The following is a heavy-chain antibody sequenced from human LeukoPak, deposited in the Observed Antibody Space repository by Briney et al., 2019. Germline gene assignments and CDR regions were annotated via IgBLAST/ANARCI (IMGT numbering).Heavy chain of an antibody. CDR2: ISAYNGNT. D-gene: IGHD3-16*02. J-gene: IGHJ5*02. CDR3: ARVFRSAPSSMITFGGVIPSGLDP. CDR1: GYTFTSYG. V-gene: IGHV1-18*01. Sequence: ASVKVSCKASGYTFTSYGISWVRQAPGQGLEWMGWISAYNGNTNYAQKLQGRVTMTTDTSTSTAYMELRSLRSDDTAVYYCARVFRSAPSSMITFGGVIPSGLDPWGQGTLVTVSS.